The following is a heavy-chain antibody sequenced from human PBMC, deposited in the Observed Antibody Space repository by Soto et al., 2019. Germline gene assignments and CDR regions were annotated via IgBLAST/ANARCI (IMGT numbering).Heavy chain of an antibody. Sequence: EASVKVSCKASGGTFSSYAISWVRQAPGQGLEWMGGIIPIFGTANYAQKFQGRVTITADESTSTAYMELSSLRSEDTAVYYCARGRIAAAGQPVFDYWGQGTLVTVSS. D-gene: IGHD6-13*01. V-gene: IGHV1-69*13. CDR1: GGTFSSYA. CDR2: IIPIFGTA. CDR3: ARGRIAAAGQPVFDY. J-gene: IGHJ4*02.